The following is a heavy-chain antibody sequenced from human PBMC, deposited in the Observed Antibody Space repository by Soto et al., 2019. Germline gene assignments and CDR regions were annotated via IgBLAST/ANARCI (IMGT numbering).Heavy chain of an antibody. D-gene: IGHD6-19*01. CDR3: ATYPSRSSGVAHYFDY. J-gene: IGHJ4*02. V-gene: IGHV1-24*01. Sequence: ASVKVSCKVSGYTLTELSMHWVRQAPGKGLEWMGGFDPEDGETIYAQKFQGRVTMTEDTSTDTAYMELSSLRSEDTAVYYCATYPSRSSGVAHYFDYWGQGTLVTVYS. CDR1: GYTLTELS. CDR2: FDPEDGET.